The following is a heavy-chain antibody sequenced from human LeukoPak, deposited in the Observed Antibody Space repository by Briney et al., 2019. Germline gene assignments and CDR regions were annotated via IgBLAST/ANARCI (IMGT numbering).Heavy chain of an antibody. CDR3: AREGPFGEFKIRNYYYGMDV. J-gene: IGHJ6*02. D-gene: IGHD3-10*01. V-gene: IGHV3-33*01. CDR2: XWYXXSNK. Sequence: XXXXXXXLEXVAVXWYXXSNKYYADSVKGRFTISRDNSKNTLYLQMNSLRAEDTAVYYCAREGPFGEFKIRNYYYGMDVWGQGTTVTVSS.